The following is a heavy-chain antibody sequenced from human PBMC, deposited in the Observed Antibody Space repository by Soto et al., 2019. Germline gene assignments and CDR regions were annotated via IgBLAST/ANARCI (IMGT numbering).Heavy chain of an antibody. CDR2: IIPIFGST. V-gene: IGHV1-69*13. J-gene: IGHJ4*02. CDR1: GGTFSSYA. D-gene: IGHD3-16*01. Sequence: GASVKVSCKASGGTFSSYAVSWVRQAPGQGLEWMGGIIPIFGSTNYAQKFQGRVTITADESTSTAYMELSSLRSEDTAMYYCARASGGWTPPYYFDSWGQGTLVTVSS. CDR3: ARASGGWTPPYYFDS.